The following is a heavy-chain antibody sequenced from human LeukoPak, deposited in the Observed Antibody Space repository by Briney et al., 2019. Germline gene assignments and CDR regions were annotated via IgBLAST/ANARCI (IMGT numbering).Heavy chain of an antibody. CDR3: ARDIAAAGVFDY. D-gene: IGHD6-13*01. CDR1: GGSISSYY. V-gene: IGHV4-59*13. J-gene: IGHJ4*02. CDR2: IYYSGST. Sequence: PSETLSLTCTVSGGSISSYYWSWIRQVPGKGLEWIGCIYYSGSTNYNPSLKSRVTISIDTSKNQFSLKLNSVTAADTAVYFCARDIAAAGVFDYWGQGTLVTVSS.